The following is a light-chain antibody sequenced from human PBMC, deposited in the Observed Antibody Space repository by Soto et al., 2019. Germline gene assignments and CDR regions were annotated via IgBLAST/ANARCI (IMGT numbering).Light chain of an antibody. Sequence: EVVLQQSQGTLSLSPGESATLSGRARQSVHFNYLAWYQHKPGQAHRLHIYGASNRATGIPDRFSGSRSGAEFTLTINSLQSEDFAVYYCQTYNNWPLTVGGGTKVDIK. V-gene: IGKV3D-15*01. CDR1: QSVHFNY. CDR2: GAS. CDR3: QTYNNWPLT. J-gene: IGKJ4*01.